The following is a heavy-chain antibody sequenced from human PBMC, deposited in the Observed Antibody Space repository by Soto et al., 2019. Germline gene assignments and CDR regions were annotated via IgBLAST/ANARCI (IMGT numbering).Heavy chain of an antibody. D-gene: IGHD2-15*01. V-gene: IGHV3-23*01. CDR1: GFNFNSHA. CDR2: ISANIISI. Sequence: EVQLLESGGGLVQPGGSLRLSCAASGFNFNSHAMTWVRQAPGKGLEWVSTISANIISIYYADSVKGRFTISRDNSKNTLYLQMTSLRLEDTAVYHCARFDTPTVRVGMDVWAQVTTITVSS. CDR3: ARFDTPTVRVGMDV. J-gene: IGHJ6*02.